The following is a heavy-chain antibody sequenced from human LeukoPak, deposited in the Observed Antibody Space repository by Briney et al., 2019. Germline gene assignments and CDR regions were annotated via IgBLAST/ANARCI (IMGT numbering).Heavy chain of an antibody. V-gene: IGHV3-7*03. CDR2: IKEDGSVR. Sequence: GGSLRLSCEGSASIFSGHWMNWVRQTPGKGLEWVASIKEDGSVRQYVDSVKGRFSISRDNAKNSLYLQMNSLRAEDTALYYCAKDDYGSTYVVLGAWGQGTMVTVSS. D-gene: IGHD4-17*01. CDR1: ASIFSGHW. J-gene: IGHJ3*01. CDR3: AKDDYGSTYVVLGA.